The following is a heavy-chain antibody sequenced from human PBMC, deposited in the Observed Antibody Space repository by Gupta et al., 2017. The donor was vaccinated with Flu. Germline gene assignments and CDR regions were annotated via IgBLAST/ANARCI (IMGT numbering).Heavy chain of an antibody. Sequence: EVQLLESGGGLAQPGGPLRLSCAASGFTFSNYAMRWVRQAPGRGLEGVSTISGGGSNTYYADSVKGRFTISGDSSKKTMYLQINSLRAEETAVYYCSKGANWAFEIWGQGTMVTVSS. J-gene: IGHJ3*02. CDR1: GFTFSNYA. CDR2: ISGGGSNT. V-gene: IGHV3-23*01. D-gene: IGHD1-1*01. CDR3: SKGANWAFEI.